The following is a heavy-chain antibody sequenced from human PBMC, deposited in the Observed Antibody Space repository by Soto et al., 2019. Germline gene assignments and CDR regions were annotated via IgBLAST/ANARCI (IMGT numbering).Heavy chain of an antibody. CDR3: ARAAATHFDN. V-gene: IGHV4-38-2*02. J-gene: IGHJ4*02. CDR2: VYHSGKT. D-gene: IGHD6-25*01. Sequence: SETLSLTCTVSGYSMGSGYYWGWIRQPPGEGVEWIGNVYHSGKTYYNPSLKGRVSVSLDTPKNQFSLNLTSVTAADTAMYYCARAAATHFDNWGQGLLVTVSS. CDR1: GYSMGSGYY.